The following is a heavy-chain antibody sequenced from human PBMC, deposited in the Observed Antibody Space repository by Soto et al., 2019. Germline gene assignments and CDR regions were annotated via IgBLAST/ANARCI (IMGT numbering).Heavy chain of an antibody. CDR1: GGTFSSYA. D-gene: IGHD1-7*01. J-gene: IGHJ5*02. CDR3: ARGLKDNWNYLSWFDP. V-gene: IGHV1-69*06. Sequence: GASVKVSCKASGGTFSSYAISWVRQAPGQGLEWMGGIIPIFGTANYAQKFQGRVTITADKSTSTAYMELSSLRSEDTAVYYCARGLKDNWNYLSWFDPWGQGTLVTVSS. CDR2: IIPIFGTA.